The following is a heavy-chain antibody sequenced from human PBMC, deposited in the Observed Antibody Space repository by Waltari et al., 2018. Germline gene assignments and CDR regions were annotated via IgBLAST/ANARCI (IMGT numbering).Heavy chain of an antibody. CDR2: INPNSGGT. CDR1: GYTFTGYY. J-gene: IGHJ4*02. D-gene: IGHD3-16*01. Sequence: QVQLVQSGAEVKKPGASVKVSCKASGYTFTGYYMHWVRPAPGQGREWMGGINPNSGGTNYAQNVQGRVTMTRETSISTAYMELSRLRADDTAVYYCAREAVGGDGYIAHWGQGTLVTVSS. CDR3: AREAVGGDGYIAH. V-gene: IGHV1-2*02.